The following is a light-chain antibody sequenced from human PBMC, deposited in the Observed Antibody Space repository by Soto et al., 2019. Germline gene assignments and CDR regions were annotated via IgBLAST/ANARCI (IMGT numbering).Light chain of an antibody. CDR3: SSYTISTPYV. CDR1: SRDVGAYEY. Sequence: QSALTQPASVSGSPGQSITISCTGTSRDVGAYEYVSWYQQHPGKAPKLIIYEVTGRPAGTSLRFSGSKSGNTASLTISGLRDEDEADYYCSSYTISTPYVFGTGTKLTVL. CDR2: EVT. J-gene: IGLJ1*01. V-gene: IGLV2-14*03.